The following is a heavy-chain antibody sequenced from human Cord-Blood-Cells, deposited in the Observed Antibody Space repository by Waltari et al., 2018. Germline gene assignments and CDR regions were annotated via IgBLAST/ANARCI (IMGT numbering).Heavy chain of an antibody. CDR3: ASVVDYESFDY. CDR1: ADPSSACT. J-gene: IGHJ4*02. V-gene: IGHV1-2*02. CDR2: INPNSGGT. Sequence: QVQLVLTGAEAKKPGASAKVSCKDAADPSSACTMPWGRQAPGQGLEWMGWINPNSGGTNYAQKFQGRVTRTRDTSISTAYMELSRLRSDDTAVYYCASVVDYESFDYWGQGTLVTVSS. D-gene: IGHD2-15*01.